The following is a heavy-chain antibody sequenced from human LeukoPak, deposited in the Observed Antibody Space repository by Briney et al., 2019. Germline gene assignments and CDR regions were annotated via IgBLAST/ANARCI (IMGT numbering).Heavy chain of an antibody. D-gene: IGHD4/OR15-4a*01. Sequence: HAGASLRLSCAASGFTFSSYAMGWVRLAPGKGLEWVSLISGSGDNSYYADSVKGRFTISRDNSKNTLYLQMSSLRAEDTALYYCAKCLGDGTNYYFAHWGQGTLATVSS. CDR1: GFTFSSYA. J-gene: IGHJ4*02. V-gene: IGHV3-23*01. CDR3: AKCLGDGTNYYFAH. CDR2: ISGSGDNS.